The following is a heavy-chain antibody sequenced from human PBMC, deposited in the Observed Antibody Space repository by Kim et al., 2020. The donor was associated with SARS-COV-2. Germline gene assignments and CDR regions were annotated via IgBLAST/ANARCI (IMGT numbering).Heavy chain of an antibody. J-gene: IGHJ4*02. Sequence: SETLSLTCAVYGGSFSGYYWSWIRQPPGKGLEWIGEINHSGSTNYNPSLKSRVTISVDTSKNQFSLKLSSVTAADTAVYYCARRPSSSSGFPFRLRGGRPFDYWGQGTLVTVSS. D-gene: IGHD6-6*01. CDR3: ARRPSSSSGFPFRLRGGRPFDY. CDR1: GGSFSGYY. CDR2: INHSGST. V-gene: IGHV4-34*01.